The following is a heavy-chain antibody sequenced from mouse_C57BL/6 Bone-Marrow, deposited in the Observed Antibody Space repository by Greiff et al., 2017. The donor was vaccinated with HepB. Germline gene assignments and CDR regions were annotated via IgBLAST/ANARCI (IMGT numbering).Heavy chain of an antibody. CDR2: IWRGGST. CDR3: AIGSYYDYCFDY. V-gene: IGHV2-2*01. CDR1: GFSLTSYG. D-gene: IGHD2-4*01. Sequence: VKLMESGPGLVQPSQSLSITCTVSGFSLTSYGVHWVRQSPGKGLEWLGVIWRGGSTDYNAAFISRLSISKDNSTSQVFFKINSLQADDTAIYYCAIGSYYDYCFDYWGQGTTLTVSS. J-gene: IGHJ2*01.